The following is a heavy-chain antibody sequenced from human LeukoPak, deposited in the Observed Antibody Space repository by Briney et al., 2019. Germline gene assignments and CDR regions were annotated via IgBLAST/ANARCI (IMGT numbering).Heavy chain of an antibody. J-gene: IGHJ4*02. CDR3: TTGWPYAVHDGY. CDR1: GFGVRGAW. V-gene: IGHV3-15*07. CDR2: IKTKQEGETT. D-gene: IGHD2-2*01. Sequence: GGSLRLSCAASGFGVRGAWMNWVRQVPGRGLEWVARIKTKQEGETTDYTAPVKGSFTISRDESENTLYLQMNSLKTEHTGLYYCTTGWPYAVHDGYWGQGIPVIVSS.